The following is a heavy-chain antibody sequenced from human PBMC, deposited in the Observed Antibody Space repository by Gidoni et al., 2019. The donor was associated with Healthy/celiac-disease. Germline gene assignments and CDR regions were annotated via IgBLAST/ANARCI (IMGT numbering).Heavy chain of an antibody. V-gene: IGHV4-34*01. CDR3: ARGRILGMCDY. D-gene: IGHD7-27*01. Sequence: QVQLQQWGAGLFKPSETLSLTCAVSGGSFSGYYWSWIRQPPGKGLEWIGEINHSGSTNYNPSLKSRVTISVDTSKNQFSLKLSSVTAADTAVYYCARGRILGMCDYWGQGTLVTVSS. J-gene: IGHJ4*02. CDR1: GGSFSGYY. CDR2: INHSGST.